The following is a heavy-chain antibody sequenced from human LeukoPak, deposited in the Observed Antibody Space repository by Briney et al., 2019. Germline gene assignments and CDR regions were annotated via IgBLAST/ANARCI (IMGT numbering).Heavy chain of an antibody. J-gene: IGHJ4*02. Sequence: ASVKVSCKASGYTFTGYYMHWVRQAPGQGLEWMGWINPNSGGTNYAQKFQGRVTMTEDTSTDTAYMELSSLRSEDTAVYYCATGGSYHALDYWGQGTLVTVSS. V-gene: IGHV1-2*02. CDR3: ATGGSYHALDY. D-gene: IGHD1-26*01. CDR1: GYTFTGYY. CDR2: INPNSGGT.